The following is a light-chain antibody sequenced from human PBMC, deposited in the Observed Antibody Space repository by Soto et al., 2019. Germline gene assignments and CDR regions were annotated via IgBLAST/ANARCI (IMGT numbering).Light chain of an antibody. CDR3: ASWDDRLGAVI. Sequence: QSELTQPPSASGTPGQKVVISCSGSSSNIGGTNYAYWYQQLPGAAPKLLMHSNNLRPSGVPERISGSKFGTAASLAISGLRSEDEAVYYCASWDDRLGAVIFGGGTKVTVL. V-gene: IGLV1-47*02. CDR2: SNN. CDR1: SSNIGGTNY. J-gene: IGLJ2*01.